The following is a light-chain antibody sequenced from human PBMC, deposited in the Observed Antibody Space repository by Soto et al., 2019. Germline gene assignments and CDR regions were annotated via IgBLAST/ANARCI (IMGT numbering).Light chain of an antibody. CDR3: QQYNSYWT. CDR1: QSISSW. J-gene: IGKJ1*01. V-gene: IGKV1-5*01. Sequence: DLQMTQSPSTLSASVGARVTITCRASQSISSWLAWYQQKPGKAPXXLIYDASSLESGVPSRLSGSGSGTEFTLTISSLQPDDSATYYCQQYNSYWTFGQGTKVDIK. CDR2: DAS.